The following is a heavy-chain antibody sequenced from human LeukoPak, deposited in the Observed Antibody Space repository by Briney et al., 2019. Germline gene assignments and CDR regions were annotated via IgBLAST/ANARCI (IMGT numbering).Heavy chain of an antibody. Sequence: ASVKVSCKASGYTFTSYDINWVRQATGQGLEWMGWMNPNSGNTGYAQKFQGRVTMTRNTSISTAYMELSSLRSEDTAVYYCARGLAAAGSNYYYYYYMDVWGKGTTVTVSS. CDR3: ARGLAAAGSNYYYYYYMDV. V-gene: IGHV1-8*01. D-gene: IGHD6-13*01. CDR2: MNPNSGNT. J-gene: IGHJ6*03. CDR1: GYTFTSYD.